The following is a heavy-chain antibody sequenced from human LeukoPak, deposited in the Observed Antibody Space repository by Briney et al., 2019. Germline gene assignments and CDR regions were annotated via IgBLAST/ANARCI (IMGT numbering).Heavy chain of an antibody. J-gene: IGHJ6*03. CDR1: GFSFSVYW. Sequence: GGSLRLSCAASGFSFSVYWMHWVRQAPGKGPVWVSRIKTDGSITDYADFVKGRFTISRDNAKNSLYLQMNSLRAEDTALYYCAKSRSSTSPIMDVWGKGTTVTISS. D-gene: IGHD2-2*01. CDR2: IKTDGSIT. CDR3: AKSRSSTSPIMDV. V-gene: IGHV3-74*01.